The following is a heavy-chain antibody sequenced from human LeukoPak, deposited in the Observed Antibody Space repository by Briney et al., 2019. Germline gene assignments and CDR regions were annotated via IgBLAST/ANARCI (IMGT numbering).Heavy chain of an antibody. CDR2: INPNSGGT. V-gene: IGHV1-2*02. CDR1: GYTFTGYY. CDR3: ARDGGLRYFDPYYMDV. J-gene: IGHJ6*03. Sequence: ASVKVSCKASGYTFTGYYMHWVRQAPGQGLEWMGWINPNSGGTNYAQKFQGRVTMTRDTSISTAYMELSRLRSDDTAVYYCARDGGLRYFDPYYMDVWGKGTTVTVSS. D-gene: IGHD3-9*01.